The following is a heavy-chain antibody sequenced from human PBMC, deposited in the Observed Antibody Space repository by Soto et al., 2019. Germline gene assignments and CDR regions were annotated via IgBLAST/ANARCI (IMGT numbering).Heavy chain of an antibody. CDR3: ARRRASDYGGNHRPYYFDR. J-gene: IGHJ4*02. CDR2: ISYSGRT. D-gene: IGHD4-17*01. CDR1: GASIITDNYF. Sequence: SETLSLTCTVSGASIITDNYFWVWIRQSPRGGLELIGSISYSGRTYDNPSLQSRVTISIDASKNQFSLKLTSVTTADTAVYYCARRRASDYGGNHRPYYFDRWGQGALVTVSS. V-gene: IGHV4-39*01.